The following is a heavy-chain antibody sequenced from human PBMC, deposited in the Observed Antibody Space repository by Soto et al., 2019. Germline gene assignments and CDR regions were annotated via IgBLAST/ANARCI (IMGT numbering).Heavy chain of an antibody. J-gene: IGHJ5*02. CDR1: GGSISSGGYY. CDR3: ARVGKATVQLERRYVWFDP. CDR2: IYYSGST. V-gene: IGHV4-31*03. Sequence: SETLSLTCTVSGGSISSGGYYWSWIRQHPGKGLEWIGYIYYSGSTYYNPSLKSRVTISVDTSKNQFSLKLSSVTAADTAVYYCARVGKATVQLERRYVWFDPWGQGTLVTVSS. D-gene: IGHD1-1*01.